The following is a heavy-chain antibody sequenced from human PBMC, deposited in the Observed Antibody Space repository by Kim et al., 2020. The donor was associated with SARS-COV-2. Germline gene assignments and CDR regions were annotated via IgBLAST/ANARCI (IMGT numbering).Heavy chain of an antibody. J-gene: IGHJ4*02. CDR3: ARVPDYYDSSGYYGWVY. Sequence: GGSLRLSCAASGFTFSSYSMNWVRQAPGKGLEWVSYISSSSSTIYYADSVKGRFTISRDNAKNSLYLQMNSLRAEDTAVYYCARVPDYYDSSGYYGWVYWGQGTLVTVSS. V-gene: IGHV3-48*04. D-gene: IGHD3-22*01. CDR1: GFTFSSYS. CDR2: ISSSSSTI.